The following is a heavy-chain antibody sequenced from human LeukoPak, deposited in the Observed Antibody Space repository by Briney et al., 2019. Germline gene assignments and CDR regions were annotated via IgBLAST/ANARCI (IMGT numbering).Heavy chain of an antibody. J-gene: IGHJ4*02. V-gene: IGHV3-7*01. CDR3: ARIRGGSH. Sequence: GGSLRLSCAASGFPFSNYWVTWVRQAPGKGLEWVANTGQDGGEKYDVDCVKGRFPVSRDNSKDSLYLQMNRLGAADTALYYCARIRGGSHWGRGPLVTLSS. D-gene: IGHD2-15*01. CDR2: TGQDGGEK. CDR1: GFPFSNYW.